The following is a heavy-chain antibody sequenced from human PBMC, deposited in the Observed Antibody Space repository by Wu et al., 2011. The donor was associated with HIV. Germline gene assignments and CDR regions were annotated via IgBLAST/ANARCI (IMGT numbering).Heavy chain of an antibody. CDR3: ARVSPMETTAFRGSYHYYMDV. CDR2: IIPLFGSP. D-gene: IGHD3-16*02. V-gene: IGHV1-69*14. J-gene: IGHJ6*03. CDR1: SSRYS. Sequence: QVQLVQSGAEVKKPGSSVKVSCKASSSRYSINWVRQAPGQGLEWMGGIIPLFGSPNYAQKFQDRVTITADKSTSTAYMELSSLRSDDTTVYYCARVSPMETTAFRGSYHYYMDVWGKGTTVTVS.